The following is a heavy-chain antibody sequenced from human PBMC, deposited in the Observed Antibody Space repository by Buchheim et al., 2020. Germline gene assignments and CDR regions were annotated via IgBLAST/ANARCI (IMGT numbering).Heavy chain of an antibody. CDR3: AKDGNGKTSWKWSFDY. Sequence: QVQLVESGGGVVQPGRSLRLSCAASGFTFSNYGMHWVRQAPGKGLEWVAVISYDGTNKYYADSVKGRFTISRDNSKNTLYLQMNSLRAEDTAVYYCAKDGNGKTSWKWSFDYWGQGTL. D-gene: IGHD1-1*01. CDR1: GFTFSNYG. J-gene: IGHJ4*02. V-gene: IGHV3-30*18. CDR2: ISYDGTNK.